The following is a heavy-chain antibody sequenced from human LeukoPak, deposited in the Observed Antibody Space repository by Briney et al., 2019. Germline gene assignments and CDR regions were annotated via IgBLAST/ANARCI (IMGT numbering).Heavy chain of an antibody. CDR2: IRSKANSYAT. Sequence: PGGSLRLSCAASGFTFSGSAMHWVRQASGKGLEWVSRIRSKANSYATAYAASVKGRFTISRDDSKNTAYLQMNSLKTEDTAVYYCTSLRIAVADVYGAFDIWGQGTMVTVSS. CDR3: TSLRIAVADVYGAFDI. V-gene: IGHV3-73*01. CDR1: GFTFSGSA. D-gene: IGHD6-19*01. J-gene: IGHJ3*02.